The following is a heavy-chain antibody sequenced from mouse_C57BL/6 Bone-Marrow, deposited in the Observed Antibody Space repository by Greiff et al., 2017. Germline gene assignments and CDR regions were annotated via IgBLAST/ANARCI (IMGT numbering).Heavy chain of an antibody. Sequence: EVKLVESGEGLVKPGGSLKLSCAASGFTFSSYAMSWVRQTPEKRLEWVAYISSGGDYIYYADTVKGRFTISRDNARNPLYLQMSSLKSEDTAMYYGTGDRYYYYRYMDVWGTGTTVTVSS. J-gene: IGHJ1*03. D-gene: IGHD1-1*01. V-gene: IGHV5-9-1*02. CDR3: TGDRYYYYRYMDV. CDR2: ISSGGDYI. CDR1: GFTFSSYA.